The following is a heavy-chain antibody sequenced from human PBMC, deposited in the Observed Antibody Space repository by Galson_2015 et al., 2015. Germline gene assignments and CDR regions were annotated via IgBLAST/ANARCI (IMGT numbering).Heavy chain of an antibody. V-gene: IGHV3-66*02. D-gene: IGHD3-22*01. Sequence: SLRLSCAASGFTVSSNYMSWVRQAPGKGLEWVSVIYSGGSTYYADSVKGRFTISRDNSKNTLYLQMNSLRAEDTAVYYCASVFRPPWDSSGYYRSDYWGQGTLVTVSS. J-gene: IGHJ4*02. CDR3: ASVFRPPWDSSGYYRSDY. CDR1: GFTVSSNY. CDR2: IYSGGST.